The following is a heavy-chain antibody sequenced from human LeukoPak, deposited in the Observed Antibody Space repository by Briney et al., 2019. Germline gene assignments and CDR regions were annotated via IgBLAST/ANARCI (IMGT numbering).Heavy chain of an antibody. V-gene: IGHV3-15*01. Sequence: GGSLRLSCAASGFTFSNAWMSWVRQAPGKGLEWVGRIKSKTDGGTTDYAAPVKGRFTISRDDSKNTLYLQMNSLKTEDTAVYYCTTVVGLSSSWSYFDYWGQGTLVTVSS. D-gene: IGHD6-13*01. CDR2: IKSKTDGGTT. CDR1: GFTFSNAW. J-gene: IGHJ4*02. CDR3: TTVVGLSSSWSYFDY.